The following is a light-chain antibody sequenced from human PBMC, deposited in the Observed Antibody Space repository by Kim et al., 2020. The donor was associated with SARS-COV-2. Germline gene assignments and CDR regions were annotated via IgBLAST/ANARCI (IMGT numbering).Light chain of an antibody. V-gene: IGLV2-23*02. CDR3: CSYAGSSTPNWV. Sequence: LTQPASVSGSPGQSITISCTGTSSDVGSYNLVSWYQQHPGKAPKLMIYEVSKRPSGVSNRFSGSKSGNTASLTISGLQAEDEADYYCCSYAGSSTPNWVFGGGTQLTVL. CDR1: SSDVGSYNL. CDR2: EVS. J-gene: IGLJ3*02.